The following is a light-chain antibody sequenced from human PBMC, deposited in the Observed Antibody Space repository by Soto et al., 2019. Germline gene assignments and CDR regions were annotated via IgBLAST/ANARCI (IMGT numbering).Light chain of an antibody. CDR3: QLYDGWPPSIT. V-gene: IGKV3-15*01. CDR1: QSVGTN. Sequence: EIVLTRSPGTLSVSPGERVTLSCRASQSVGTNLAWYQQKPGQAPRLLIYGAFTRATDIPARFNDSGPGTEFTHTISSLHAEEFVVYYCQLYDGWPPSITFGQGTLLEIK. CDR2: GAF. J-gene: IGKJ5*01.